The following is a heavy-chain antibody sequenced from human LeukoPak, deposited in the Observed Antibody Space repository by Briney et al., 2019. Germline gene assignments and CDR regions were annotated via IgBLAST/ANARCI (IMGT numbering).Heavy chain of an antibody. D-gene: IGHD1-26*01. Sequence: SETLSLTCTVSGGSISSFFWSWIRQPPGTGLEWIGYVYSSGTTTYNPSLKSRVTISVDTSKNQFSLKLSSVTAADTAVYYCAREGRVGANYMDVWGKGTTVTVSS. CDR3: AREGRVGANYMDV. CDR1: GGSISSFF. J-gene: IGHJ6*03. V-gene: IGHV4-59*12. CDR2: VYSSGTT.